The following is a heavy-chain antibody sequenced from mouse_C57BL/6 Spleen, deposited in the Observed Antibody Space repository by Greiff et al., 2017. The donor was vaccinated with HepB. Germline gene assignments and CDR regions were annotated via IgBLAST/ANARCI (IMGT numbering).Heavy chain of an antibody. J-gene: IGHJ4*01. CDR3: TTLFTTVVADYAMDY. D-gene: IGHD1-1*01. CDR1: GFNIKDDY. Sequence: EVQLVESGAELVRPGASVKLSCTASGFNIKDDYMHWVKQRPEQGLEWIGWIDPENGDTEYASKFQGKATITADTSSNTAYLQLSSLTSEDTAVYYCTTLFTTVVADYAMDYWGQGTSVTVSS. V-gene: IGHV14-4*01. CDR2: IDPENGDT.